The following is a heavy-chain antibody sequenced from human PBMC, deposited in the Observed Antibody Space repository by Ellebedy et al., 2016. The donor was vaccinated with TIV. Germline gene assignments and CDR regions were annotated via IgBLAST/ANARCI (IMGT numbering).Heavy chain of an antibody. D-gene: IGHD3-9*01. CDR3: ARANWLGTEYNWFDP. CDR1: GDTFSNYA. CDR2: MNPNSGNT. Sequence: ASVKVSCKASGDTFSNYAINWVRQATGQGLEWMGWMNPNSGNTGYAQKFQGRVTITRNTSINTAYMELSSLRSEDTAVYYCARANWLGTEYNWFDPWGQGTLVTVSS. V-gene: IGHV1-8*03. J-gene: IGHJ5*02.